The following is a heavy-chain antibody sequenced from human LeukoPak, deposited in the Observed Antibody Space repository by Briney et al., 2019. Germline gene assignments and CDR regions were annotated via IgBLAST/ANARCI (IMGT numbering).Heavy chain of an antibody. CDR2: IKEDGSEK. Sequence: PGGSLRLSCAASGFTFSNYWMSWVRQAPGKGLEWVANIKEDGSEKYYVGSVKGRFTISRDNARNSLYLQMNSLRAEDTAVYYCASGRQLGYWGQGTLVTVSS. CDR3: ASGRQLGY. J-gene: IGHJ4*02. CDR1: GFTFSNYW. D-gene: IGHD6-13*01. V-gene: IGHV3-7*01.